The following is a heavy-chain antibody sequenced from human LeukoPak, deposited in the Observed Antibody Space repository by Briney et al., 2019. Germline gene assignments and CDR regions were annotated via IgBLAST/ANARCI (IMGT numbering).Heavy chain of an antibody. J-gene: IGHJ4*02. CDR1: EFTFSTYG. Sequence: GGSLRLSCAASEFTFSTYGMSWVRQAPGKGLEWVSGINYSGDSTYYADSVKGRFTISRDNSKNTLYLQMNSLRVEDTAVYHCAALTMIRGVIGYWGQGTLVTVSS. V-gene: IGHV3-23*01. D-gene: IGHD3-10*01. CDR3: AALTMIRGVIGY. CDR2: INYSGDST.